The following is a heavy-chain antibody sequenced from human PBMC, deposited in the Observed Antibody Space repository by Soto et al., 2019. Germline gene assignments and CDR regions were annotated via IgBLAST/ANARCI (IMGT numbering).Heavy chain of an antibody. CDR1: GFTLSSYA. Sequence: GGSLRLSCAASGFTLSSYAMHWVRQAPGKGLEWVAVISYDGSNKYYADSVKGRFTISRDNSKNTLYLQMNSLRAEDTAVYYCARDRSGWVFDYWGQGTLVTVSS. J-gene: IGHJ4*02. D-gene: IGHD6-19*01. CDR2: ISYDGSNK. CDR3: ARDRSGWVFDY. V-gene: IGHV3-30*04.